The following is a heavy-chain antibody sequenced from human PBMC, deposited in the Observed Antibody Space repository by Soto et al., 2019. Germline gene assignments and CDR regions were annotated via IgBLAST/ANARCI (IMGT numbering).Heavy chain of an antibody. CDR2: INHSGST. D-gene: IGHD6-13*01. J-gene: IGHJ6*02. CDR3: ARAAAKIEYYYGMDV. CDR1: GGSFSGYY. Sequence: SDTLSLTCAVYGGSFSGYYWSWIRQPPGKGLEWIGEINHSGSTNYNPSLKSRVTISVDTSKNQFSLKLSSVTAADTAVYYCARAAAKIEYYYGMDVWGQGTTVTVSS. V-gene: IGHV4-34*01.